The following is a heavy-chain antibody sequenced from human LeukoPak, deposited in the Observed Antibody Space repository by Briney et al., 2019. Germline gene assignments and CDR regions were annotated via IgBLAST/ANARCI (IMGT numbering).Heavy chain of an antibody. CDR3: AKARAGAGTFWLDY. J-gene: IGHJ4*02. CDR2: IKRDGSEK. V-gene: IGHV3-7*03. D-gene: IGHD6-13*01. Sequence: PGGSLRLSCAASKFTFSNYWMSWVRQTPGKGLEWVASIKRDGSEKYYVDSVKGRFTISRDNSKNTLYLQMNSLRAEDTAVYYCAKARAGAGTFWLDYWGQGTLVTVSS. CDR1: KFTFSNYW.